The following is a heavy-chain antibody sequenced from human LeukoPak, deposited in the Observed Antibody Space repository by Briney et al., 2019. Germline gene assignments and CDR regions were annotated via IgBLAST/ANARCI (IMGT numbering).Heavy chain of an antibody. J-gene: IGHJ4*02. Sequence: SETLSLTCTVSGGSISSSSYYWGWTRQPPGKGLEWIGSIYYSGNTYYNPSLKSRVTISVDTSKNQFSLKLSSVTAADTAVYYCARQQNRGYGLPFDYWGQGTLVTVSS. CDR1: GGSISSSSYY. V-gene: IGHV4-39*01. D-gene: IGHD5-12*01. CDR3: ARQQNRGYGLPFDY. CDR2: IYYSGNT.